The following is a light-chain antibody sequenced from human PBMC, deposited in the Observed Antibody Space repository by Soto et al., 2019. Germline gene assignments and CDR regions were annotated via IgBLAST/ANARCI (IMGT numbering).Light chain of an antibody. CDR1: SSDVGAYNY. V-gene: IGLV2-14*01. Sequence: QSALTQPASVSGSPGQSITISCTGTSSDVGAYNYVSWYQHHPGKAPKLMIYEVNNRPSGASNRFSGSKSGNTASLTISGLQAEDEADYYCSSYTTISTYVFGAGTKLTVL. J-gene: IGLJ1*01. CDR2: EVN. CDR3: SSYTTISTYV.